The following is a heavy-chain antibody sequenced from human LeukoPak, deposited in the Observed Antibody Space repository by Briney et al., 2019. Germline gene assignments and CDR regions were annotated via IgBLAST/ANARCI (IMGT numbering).Heavy chain of an antibody. CDR1: GFTFSSYA. CDR3: ARGRPGAFDI. J-gene: IGHJ3*02. CDR2: ISRSGSTI. Sequence: GGSLRLSCAASGFTFSSYAMNWVRQAPGKGLKWVSYISRSGSTIYYADSVKGRFPISRDNAKNSLYLQMNSLRVEDTAVYYCARGRPGAFDIWGQGTMVTVSS. V-gene: IGHV3-48*03.